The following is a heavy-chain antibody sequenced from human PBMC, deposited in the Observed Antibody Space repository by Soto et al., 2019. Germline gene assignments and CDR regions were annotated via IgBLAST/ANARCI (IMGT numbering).Heavy chain of an antibody. CDR3: AKDLSSCPFD. J-gene: IGHJ4*02. CDR1: GFTFSDYW. D-gene: IGHD6-13*01. V-gene: IGHV3-74*01. Sequence: LRLSCAASGFTFSDYWMYWVRQAPGKGLVWVSRINTDESVTSYADSVKGRFTISRDNAKNTLYLQMNSLRADDTAVYYCAKDLSSCPFDWGQGTLVTVSA. CDR2: INTDESVT.